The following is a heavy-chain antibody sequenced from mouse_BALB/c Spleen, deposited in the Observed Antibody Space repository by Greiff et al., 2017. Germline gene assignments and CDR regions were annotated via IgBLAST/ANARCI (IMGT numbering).Heavy chain of an antibody. Sequence: QVQLKESGAELVRPGTSVKVSCKASGYAFTNYLIEWVKQRPGQGLEWIGVINPGSGGTNYNEKFKGKATLTADKSSSTAYMQLSSLTSDDSAVYFCARGYDYDYWYFDVWGAGTTVTVSS. CDR3: ARGYDYDYWYFDV. J-gene: IGHJ1*01. D-gene: IGHD2-4*01. CDR1: GYAFTNYL. V-gene: IGHV1-54*01. CDR2: INPGSGGT.